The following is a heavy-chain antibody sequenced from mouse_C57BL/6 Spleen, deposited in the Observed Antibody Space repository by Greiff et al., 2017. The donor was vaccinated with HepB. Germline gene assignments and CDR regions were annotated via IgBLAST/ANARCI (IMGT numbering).Heavy chain of an antibody. D-gene: IGHD2-2*01. Sequence: EVKLMESEGGLVQPGSSMKLSCTASGFTFSDYYMAWVRQVPEKGLEWVANINYDGSSTYYLDSLKSRFIISRDNAKNILYLQMSSLKSEDTATYYCAREGYDYEAMDYWGQGTSVTVSS. CDR2: INYDGSST. V-gene: IGHV5-16*01. CDR3: AREGYDYEAMDY. J-gene: IGHJ4*01. CDR1: GFTFSDYY.